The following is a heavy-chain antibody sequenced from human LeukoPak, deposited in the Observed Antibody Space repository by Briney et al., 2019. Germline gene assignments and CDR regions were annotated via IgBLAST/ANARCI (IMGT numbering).Heavy chain of an antibody. J-gene: IGHJ5*02. CDR3: ARDPDSVAVAGTFFP. CDR1: GFTFSSYS. V-gene: IGHV3-48*01. D-gene: IGHD6-19*01. Sequence: PGGSLRLSCAASGFTFSSYSMNWVRQAPGKGLEWVSYISSSSSTIYYADSVKGRFTISRDNAKNSLYLQINSLRAEDTAVYYCARDPDSVAVAGTFFPWGQGTLVTVSS. CDR2: ISSSSSTI.